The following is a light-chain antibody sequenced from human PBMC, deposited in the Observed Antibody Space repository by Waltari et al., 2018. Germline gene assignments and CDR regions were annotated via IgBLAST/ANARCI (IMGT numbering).Light chain of an antibody. CDR1: SSAVGGYKS. CDR3: CSYAGGSYV. Sequence: QSALTQPRPVSWSPGQSVTISCAGPSSAVGGYKSVSWYHQHPGKAPKLMISDVTQRPSGVPGRFSGSKSGTTASLTISGLQAEDEAEYYCCSYAGGSYVFGTGTKVTVL. V-gene: IGLV2-11*01. CDR2: DVT. J-gene: IGLJ1*01.